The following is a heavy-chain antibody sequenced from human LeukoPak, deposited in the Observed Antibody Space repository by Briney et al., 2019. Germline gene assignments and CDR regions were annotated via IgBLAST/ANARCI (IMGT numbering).Heavy chain of an antibody. CDR2: IYYSGGT. J-gene: IGHJ4*02. CDR1: GGSISSYY. D-gene: IGHD6-19*01. V-gene: IGHV4-59*01. CDR3: AMIAVAGSTFDY. Sequence: SETPSLTCTVSGGSISSYYWSWIRQPPGKGLEWIGYIYYSGGTNYNPSLKSRVTISVDTSKNQFSLKLSSVTAADTAVYYCAMIAVAGSTFDYWGQGTLVTVSS.